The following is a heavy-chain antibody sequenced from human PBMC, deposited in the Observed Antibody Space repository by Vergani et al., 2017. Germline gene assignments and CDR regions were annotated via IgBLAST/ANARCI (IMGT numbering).Heavy chain of an antibody. V-gene: IGHV3-21*01. CDR3: ARDGKAFDY. J-gene: IGHJ4*02. D-gene: IGHD1-26*01. Sequence: EVQLVESGGGLVKPGGSLRLSCAASGFTFSSYSMNWVRQAPGKGLEWVSSISSSSSYISYADSVKGRFTISRDNAKNSLYLQMNSLRAEDTAVYYCARDGKAFDYWGQGTLVTVSS. CDR1: GFTFSSYS. CDR2: ISSSSSYI.